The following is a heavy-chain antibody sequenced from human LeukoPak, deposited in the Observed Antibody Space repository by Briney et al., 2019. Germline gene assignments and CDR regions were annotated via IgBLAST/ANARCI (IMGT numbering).Heavy chain of an antibody. D-gene: IGHD3-10*01. CDR1: GFTFSTYA. V-gene: IGHV3-30-3*01. Sequence: GGSLRLSCAASGFTFSTYAMHWVRQAPGKGLEWVAVISYDGSNKYYADSVKGRFTISKDNSKSTLYLQMISLRTEDTAVYYCARDHWVTMVRGVIPLYGLDVWGQGSTVTVSS. CDR3: ARDHWVTMVRGVIPLYGLDV. J-gene: IGHJ6*02. CDR2: ISYDGSNK.